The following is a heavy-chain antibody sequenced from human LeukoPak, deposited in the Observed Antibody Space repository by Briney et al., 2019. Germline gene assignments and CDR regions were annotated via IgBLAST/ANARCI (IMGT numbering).Heavy chain of an antibody. Sequence: GGSLRLSCAASGFTFSSYGMHWVRQAPGKGLEWVAVIWYDGSNKYYADSVKGRFTISRDNPKNTLYLQMNSLRAEDTAVYYCARDSGGSSRAYFDYWGQGTLVTVSS. CDR2: IWYDGSNK. CDR1: GFTFSSYG. CDR3: ARDSGGSSRAYFDY. J-gene: IGHJ4*02. D-gene: IGHD1-26*01. V-gene: IGHV3-33*01.